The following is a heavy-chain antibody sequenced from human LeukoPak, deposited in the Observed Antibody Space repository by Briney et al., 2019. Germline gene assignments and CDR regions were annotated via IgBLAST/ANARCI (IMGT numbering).Heavy chain of an antibody. CDR3: AREKSSTSCPDY. J-gene: IGHJ4*02. CDR2: INHSGST. D-gene: IGHD2-2*01. Sequence: SETLSLTCAVYGGSFSGYYWSWIRQPPGKGLEWIGEINHSGSTNYNPSLKSRVTISVDTSKNQFSLKLSSVTAADTAVYYCAREKSSTSCPDYWGRGTLVTVSS. CDR1: GGSFSGYY. V-gene: IGHV4-34*01.